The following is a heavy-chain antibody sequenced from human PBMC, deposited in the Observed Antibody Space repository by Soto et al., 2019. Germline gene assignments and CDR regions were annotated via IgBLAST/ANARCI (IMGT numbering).Heavy chain of an antibody. J-gene: IGHJ4*02. V-gene: IGHV1-24*01. CDR2: FDPEDGET. CDR3: ATRGKRRYCSGGSCYRHPVLLDY. CDR1: GYTLTELS. D-gene: IGHD2-15*01. Sequence: QVQLVQSGAEVKKPGASVKVSCKVSGYTLTELSMPWVRQAPGKGLEWMGGFDPEDGETIYAQKFQGRVTMTEDTSTDTAYMELSSLRSEDTAVYYCATRGKRRYCSGGSCYRHPVLLDYWGQGTLVTVSS.